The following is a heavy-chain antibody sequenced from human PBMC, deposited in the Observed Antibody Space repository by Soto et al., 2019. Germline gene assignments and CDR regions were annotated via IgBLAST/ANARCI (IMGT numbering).Heavy chain of an antibody. CDR3: ARDSPWTYAFDY. D-gene: IGHD3-16*01. J-gene: IGHJ4*02. V-gene: IGHV4-59*01. CDR1: GDSLSHYY. CDR2: SYDSGSA. Sequence: PSETLSLTCTVSGDSLSHYYWGWIRQSPGKGLEWLGFSYDSGSAKYNPSLKSRVSISVDTSKNQFSLKLSSVTAADTAVYYCARDSPWTYAFDYWGQGTLVTVSS.